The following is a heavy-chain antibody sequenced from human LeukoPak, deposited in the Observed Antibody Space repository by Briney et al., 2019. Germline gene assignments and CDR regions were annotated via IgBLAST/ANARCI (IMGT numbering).Heavy chain of an antibody. V-gene: IGHV1-2*02. J-gene: IGHJ5*02. CDR2: INPNSGGT. Sequence: ASVKVSCKASGYTFTGYYMHWVRQAPGQGLEWMGWINPNSGGTNYAQKFQGRVTMTRDTSISTAYMELSRLRSDATAVYYCARDAPGTVTTLLHWFDPWGQGTLVTVSS. CDR1: GYTFTGYY. D-gene: IGHD4-17*01. CDR3: ARDAPGTVTTLLHWFDP.